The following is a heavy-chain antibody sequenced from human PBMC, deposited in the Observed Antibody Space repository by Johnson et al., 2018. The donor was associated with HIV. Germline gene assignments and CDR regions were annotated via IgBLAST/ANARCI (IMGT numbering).Heavy chain of an antibody. J-gene: IGHJ3*02. CDR1: GFTFSSYA. CDR3: ARDSASGQQLVNSDAFDI. CDR2: ISYDGSNK. D-gene: IGHD6-13*01. Sequence: QVQLVESGGGVVQPGRSLRLSCAASGFTFSSYAMHWVRQAPGKGLEWVAVISYDGSNKYCADSVKGRFTISRDNSKNTLYLQMNSLRADDTAVYYCARDSASGQQLVNSDAFDIWGQGTMVTVSS. V-gene: IGHV3-30*04.